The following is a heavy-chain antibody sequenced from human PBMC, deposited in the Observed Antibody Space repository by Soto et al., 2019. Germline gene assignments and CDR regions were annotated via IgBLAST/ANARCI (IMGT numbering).Heavy chain of an antibody. D-gene: IGHD4-4*01. CDR1: GGYISSYY. J-gene: IGHJ5*02. CDR3: ARVYRYWFDP. CDR2: IYYSGST. V-gene: IGHV4-59*01. Sequence: SETHSLTCTVSGGYISSYYWSWIRQPPGKGLEWIGYIYYSGSTNYNPSLKSRVTISVDTSKNQFSLKLTSVTAADTAVYYCARVYRYWFDPWGQGTLVTVSS.